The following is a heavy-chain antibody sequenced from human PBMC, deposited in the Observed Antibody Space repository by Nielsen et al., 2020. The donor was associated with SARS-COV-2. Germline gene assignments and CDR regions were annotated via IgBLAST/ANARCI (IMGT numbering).Heavy chain of an antibody. V-gene: IGHV3-74*01. CDR3: ARSDDSNSSGYYFYVILGGFDY. CDR2: INSDGSST. Sequence: GESLKISCAASGFTFSSYWMHWVRQAPGKGLVWVSRINSDGSSTSYADSVKGRFTISRDNAKNTLYLQMNSLRAEDTAVYYCARSDDSNSSGYYFYVILGGFDYWGQGTLVTVSS. D-gene: IGHD3-22*01. CDR1: GFTFSSYW. J-gene: IGHJ4*02.